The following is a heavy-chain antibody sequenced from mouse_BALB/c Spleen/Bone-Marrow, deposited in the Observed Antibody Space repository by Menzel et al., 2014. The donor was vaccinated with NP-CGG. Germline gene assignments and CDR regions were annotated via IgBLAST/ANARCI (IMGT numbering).Heavy chain of an antibody. CDR3: ARQGYYGKGDY. CDR2: INPDSSTI. CDR1: GFDFSRYW. J-gene: IGHJ2*01. V-gene: IGHV4-1*02. D-gene: IGHD2-1*01. Sequence: EVKLLESGGGLVQPGGSLKLSCAASGFDFSRYWMSWVRQAPEKGLEWIGEINPDSSTINYTPSLKDKFIISRDNAKNTLYLQMSKVRSEDTALYYCARQGYYGKGDYWGQGTTLTVSS.